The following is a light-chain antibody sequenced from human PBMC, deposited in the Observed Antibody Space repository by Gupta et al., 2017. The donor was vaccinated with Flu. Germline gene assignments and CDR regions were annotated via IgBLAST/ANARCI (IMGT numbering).Light chain of an antibody. CDR2: EVS. Sequence: QSALTQPPSASGSPGQSVTISCPGTSSDVGGFNYVSWYQQHPGKVPNLMIYEVSQRPSGVPDRFSGSKSGYTASLTVSGLQAEDEADYYCSSYAGSDKDVFGTGTKVTVL. V-gene: IGLV2-8*01. CDR3: SSYAGSDKDV. CDR1: SSDVGGFNY. J-gene: IGLJ1*01.